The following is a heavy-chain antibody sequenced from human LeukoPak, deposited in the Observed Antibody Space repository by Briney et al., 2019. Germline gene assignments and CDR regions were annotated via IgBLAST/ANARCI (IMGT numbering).Heavy chain of an antibody. D-gene: IGHD6-13*01. Sequence: SETLSLTCAVYGGSFSGYYWSWIRQPPGKGLEWIGEINHSGSTNYNPSLKSRVTISVDTSKNQFSLKLSSVTAADTAVYYCAREAGIAAAGHYYYYVDVWGKGTTVTVSS. J-gene: IGHJ6*03. CDR1: GGSFSGYY. CDR2: INHSGST. CDR3: AREAGIAAAGHYYYYVDV. V-gene: IGHV4-34*01.